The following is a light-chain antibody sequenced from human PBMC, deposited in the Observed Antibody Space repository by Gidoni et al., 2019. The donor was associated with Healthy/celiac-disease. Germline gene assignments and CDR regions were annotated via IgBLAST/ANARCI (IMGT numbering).Light chain of an antibody. J-gene: IGLJ2*01. CDR1: SPRSYY. V-gene: IGLV3-19*01. CDR3: NSRDSSGNHLYVV. Sequence: SSELTQDPAVSVALGQTVRITCQGDSPRSYYASWYQQKPGQAPVLVIYGKNNRPSGIPDRFSGSSSGNTASLTITGAQAEDEADYYCNSRDSSGNHLYVVFGGGTKLTVL. CDR2: GKN.